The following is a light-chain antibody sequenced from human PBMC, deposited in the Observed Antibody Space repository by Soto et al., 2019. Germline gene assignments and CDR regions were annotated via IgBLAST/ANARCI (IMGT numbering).Light chain of an antibody. J-gene: IGLJ1*01. CDR2: DVT. CDR3: SSFTSSNTYV. CDR1: SSDVGTYNR. V-gene: IGLV2-18*02. Sequence: QAVVTQPPSVSGSPGRSVAMSCTGTSSDVGTYNRVSWYQQPPGTAPKLMIYDVTNRPSGVPDRFSGSKSGNTASLTISGLQAEDEADYYCSSFTSSNTYVFGTGTKVTVL.